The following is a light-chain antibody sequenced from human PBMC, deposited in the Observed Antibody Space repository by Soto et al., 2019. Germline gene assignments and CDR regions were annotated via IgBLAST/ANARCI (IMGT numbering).Light chain of an antibody. V-gene: IGLV2-23*01. CDR1: SSNIGSYGL. CDR2: EGT. CDR3: CSYTHSSTV. J-gene: IGLJ3*02. Sequence: QSALTQPASVSGSPGQSITISCTGSSSNIGSYGLVSWYQHHPGKAPKLMIYEGTKRPSGVSNRFSGSRSGNTASLTISGLQAEDEADYYCCSYTHSSTVFGGGTKLTVL.